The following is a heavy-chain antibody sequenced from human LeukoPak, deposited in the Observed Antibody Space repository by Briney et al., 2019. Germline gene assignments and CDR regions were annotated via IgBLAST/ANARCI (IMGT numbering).Heavy chain of an antibody. CDR3: GRRYCSGGSCNSGWYFDL. J-gene: IGHJ2*01. CDR2: INSDGSNT. Sequence: GGSLRLSCAASGFTFSNYWMHWVRQVPGKGLVWVSRINSDGSNTDYADSVKGRFTISRDNAKNTLYLQINSLRAEDTAVYYCGRRYCSGGSCNSGWYFDLWGRGTLVTVSP. D-gene: IGHD2-15*01. V-gene: IGHV3-74*01. CDR1: GFTFSNYW.